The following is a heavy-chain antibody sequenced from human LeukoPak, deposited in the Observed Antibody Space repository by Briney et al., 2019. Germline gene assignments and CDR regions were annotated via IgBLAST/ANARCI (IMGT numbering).Heavy chain of an antibody. CDR2: ISSSSSTI. J-gene: IGHJ3*02. V-gene: IGHV3-48*01. CDR1: GFTFSSYS. Sequence: PGGSLRLSCAASGFTFSSYSMNWVRQAPRKGLEWVSYISSSSSTIYYADSVKGRFTISRDNAKNSLYLQMNSLRAEDTAVYYCARDTRLNAFDIWGQGTMVTVSS. CDR3: ARDTRLNAFDI. D-gene: IGHD3-3*01.